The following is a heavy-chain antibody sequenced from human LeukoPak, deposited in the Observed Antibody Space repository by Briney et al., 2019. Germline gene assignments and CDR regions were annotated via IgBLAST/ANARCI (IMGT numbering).Heavy chain of an antibody. J-gene: IGHJ4*02. V-gene: IGHV4-59*01. CDR3: AKDLRGYYGSGH. CDR2: IYYSGST. CDR1: GGSISSYY. D-gene: IGHD3-10*01. Sequence: PSETLSLTCTVSGGSISSYYWSWIRQPPGKGLEWIGYIYYSGSTNYNPSLKSRVTISVDTSKNQFSLKLSSVTAADTAVYYCAKDLRGYYGSGHWGQGTLVTVSS.